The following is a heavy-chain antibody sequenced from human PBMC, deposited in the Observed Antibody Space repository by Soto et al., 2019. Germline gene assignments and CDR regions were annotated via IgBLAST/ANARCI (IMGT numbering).Heavy chain of an antibody. J-gene: IGHJ4*02. V-gene: IGHV3-23*01. CDR3: AKDVHWPNY. Sequence: GGSLRLSCAAPGFTFSSYAMSWVRQAPGKELEWVSAISGSGGSTYFADSVKGRFTISRDNSKNTLYLQMNSLRAEDTAVYYCAKDVHWPNYWGQGTLVTVSS. D-gene: IGHD1-1*01. CDR1: GFTFSSYA. CDR2: ISGSGGST.